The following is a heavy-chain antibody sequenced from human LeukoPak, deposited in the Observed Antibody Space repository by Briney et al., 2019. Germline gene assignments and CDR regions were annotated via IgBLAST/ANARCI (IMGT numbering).Heavy chain of an antibody. J-gene: IGHJ4*02. V-gene: IGHV3-30*18. CDR3: AKERSSTWSWDY. CDR2: ISYDGSNK. Sequence: GGSLRLSCAASGFTFTSYGMHWVRQAPGKGLEWVAVISYDGSNKYYGDSVKGRFTISRDNSKNTLYLQMNSLRAEDTAVYYCAKERSSTWSWDYWGQGTLVTVSS. CDR1: GFTFTSYG. D-gene: IGHD6-13*01.